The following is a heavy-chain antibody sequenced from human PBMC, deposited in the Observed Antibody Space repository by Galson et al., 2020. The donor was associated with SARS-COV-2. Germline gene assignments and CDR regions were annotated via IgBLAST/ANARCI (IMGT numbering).Heavy chain of an antibody. J-gene: IGHJ2*01. CDR2: IYYSGST. CDR3: ARDEGIAVAGFFDL. V-gene: IGHV4-61*01. D-gene: IGHD6-19*01. Sequence: SETLSLTCTVSGGSVSSGSYYWSWIRQPPGKGLEWIGYIYYSGSTNYNPSLKSRVTISVDTSKNQFSLKLSSVTAADTAVYYCARDEGIAVAGFFDLWGRGTLVTVSS. CDR1: GGSVSSGSYY.